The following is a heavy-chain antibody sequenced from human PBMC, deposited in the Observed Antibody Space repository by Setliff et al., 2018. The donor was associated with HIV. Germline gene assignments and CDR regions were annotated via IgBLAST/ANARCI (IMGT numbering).Heavy chain of an antibody. Sequence: PSETLSLTCAVSGGSFSGYYWSWIRQPPGKGLEWIGEINQSGGINYNPTLKSRVTISIDTFKNQFSMKLYSVTAADKAVYYCATASGYDLFMGAFDIWGQGTRVTV. CDR3: ATASGYDLFMGAFDI. J-gene: IGHJ3*02. D-gene: IGHD5-12*01. V-gene: IGHV4-34*01. CDR1: GGSFSGYY. CDR2: INQSGGI.